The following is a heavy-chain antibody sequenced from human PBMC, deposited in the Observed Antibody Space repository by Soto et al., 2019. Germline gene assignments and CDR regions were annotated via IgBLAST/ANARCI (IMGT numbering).Heavy chain of an antibody. Sequence: PGESLKLSCKGSGYSFTSYWIGWVRQMPGKGLEWMGIIYPGDSDTRYSPSLQGQVTISADKSISTAYLQWSSLKASDTAMYYCASMYYYDSSGYYPFDYWGQGTLVTVSS. CDR2: IYPGDSDT. J-gene: IGHJ4*02. CDR1: GYSFTSYW. V-gene: IGHV5-51*01. CDR3: ASMYYYDSSGYYPFDY. D-gene: IGHD3-22*01.